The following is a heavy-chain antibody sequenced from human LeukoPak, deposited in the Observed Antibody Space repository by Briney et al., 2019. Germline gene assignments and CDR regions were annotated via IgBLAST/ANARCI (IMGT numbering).Heavy chain of an antibody. J-gene: IGHJ4*02. CDR3: ARHVYSSRRIYFDY. Sequence: PSETLSLTCTVSGGSISSYYWSWIRQPPGKGLEWIGYIYYSGSTNYNPSLKSRVTISVDTSKNQFSLKLSSVTAADTAVYYCARHVYSSRRIYFDYWGQGTLVTVSS. CDR2: IYYSGST. D-gene: IGHD6-19*01. V-gene: IGHV4-59*08. CDR1: GGSISSYY.